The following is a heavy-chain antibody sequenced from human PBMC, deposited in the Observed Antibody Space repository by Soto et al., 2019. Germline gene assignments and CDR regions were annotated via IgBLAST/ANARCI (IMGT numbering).Heavy chain of an antibody. CDR3: AKGAEGGAYYGMDV. V-gene: IGHV3-30*18. Sequence: QVQLVESGGGVVQPGGPLRLSCEAPGLPFGKYGMNWVGQVPGKGLGWGAVLSYDGINKYYADSVKGRFTISRDKSKNTLYVQMNSLRVEDTAVYYCAKGAEGGAYYGMDVWGQGTTVTVSS. CDR2: LSYDGINK. D-gene: IGHD3-16*01. CDR1: GLPFGKYG. J-gene: IGHJ6*02.